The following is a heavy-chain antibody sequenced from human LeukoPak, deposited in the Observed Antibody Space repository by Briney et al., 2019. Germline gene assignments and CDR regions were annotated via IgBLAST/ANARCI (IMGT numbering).Heavy chain of an antibody. CDR2: ISGSSTI. V-gene: IGHV3-48*01. CDR3: ARAGYCSGGSCIRSFDP. CDR1: GFTFSSYS. D-gene: IGHD2-15*01. Sequence: GGSLRLSCAASGFTFSSYSFNWVRQAPGKGLEWVSYISGSSTIYYADSVKGRFTISRDNAKNSLYLQMNSLRAEDTAVYYCARAGYCSGGSCIRSFDPWGQGTLVTVSS. J-gene: IGHJ5*02.